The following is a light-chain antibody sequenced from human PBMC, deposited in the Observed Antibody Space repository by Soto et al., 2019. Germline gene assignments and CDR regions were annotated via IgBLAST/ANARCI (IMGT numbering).Light chain of an antibody. V-gene: IGKV3-20*01. CDR3: QKYDTSSII. CDR2: GAS. CDR1: QSVSTRY. J-gene: IGKJ5*01. Sequence: IVLTQSPGTLSLSPGERATLSCRASQSVSTRYLAWYQQKRGQPPRLLIYGASSRASGIPDRFSGSGSGTDFTLTITRLEPEDFALYYCQKYDTSSIIFGQGTRLEIK.